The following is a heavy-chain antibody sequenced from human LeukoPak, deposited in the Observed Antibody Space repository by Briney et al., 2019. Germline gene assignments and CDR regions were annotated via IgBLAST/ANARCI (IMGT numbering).Heavy chain of an antibody. V-gene: IGHV3-7*04. CDR2: IRQDGNEK. CDR3: ARYWSAGHFDY. Sequence: GGSLRLSCAASGXTLSNFWLSWVRQPPGKGLEWVANIRQDGNEKYYVDSVKGRFTISRDNAKSSLYLQMNSLRAEDTAVYYCARYWSAGHFDYWGQGTLVTVSS. D-gene: IGHD1-1*01. J-gene: IGHJ4*02. CDR1: GXTLSNFW.